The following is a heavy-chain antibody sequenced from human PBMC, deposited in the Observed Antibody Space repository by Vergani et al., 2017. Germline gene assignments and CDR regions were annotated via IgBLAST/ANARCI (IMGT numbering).Heavy chain of an antibody. CDR1: GFTFDDYA. CDR3: TRRAVD. J-gene: IGHJ4*02. D-gene: IGHD4-23*01. CDR2: IRSKANSYAT. Sequence: EVQLVESGGGLVQPGRSLRLSCAASGFTFDDYAMHWVRQAPGKGLEWVSGIRSKANSYATAYAASVKGRFTISRDDSKNTAYLQMNSLKTEYTAVYHCTRRAVDWGQGTLVTVSS. V-gene: IGHV3-73*01.